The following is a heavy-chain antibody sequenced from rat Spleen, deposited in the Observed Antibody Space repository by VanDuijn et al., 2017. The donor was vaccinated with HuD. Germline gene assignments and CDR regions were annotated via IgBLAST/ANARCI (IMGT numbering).Heavy chain of an antibody. CDR3: ARHPISTVSYYFDY. Sequence: EVQLAESGEGLVQPGRSLKLSCAASGFTFSDYNMAWVRQAPKKGLEWVATISYDGSSIYYRDSVKGRFTISRDNAKNTQYLQMDSLRSEDTATYYCARHPISTVSYYFDYWGQGVTVTVSS. V-gene: IGHV5-7*01. D-gene: IGHD1-1*01. CDR1: GFTFSDYN. CDR2: ISYDGSSI. J-gene: IGHJ2*01.